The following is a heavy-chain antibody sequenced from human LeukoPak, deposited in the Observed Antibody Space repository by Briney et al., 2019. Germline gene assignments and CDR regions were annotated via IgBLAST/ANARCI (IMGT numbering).Heavy chain of an antibody. CDR2: ISWNSGSI. CDR3: AKDLTGYSSGWFDY. V-gene: IGHV3-9*03. Sequence: GGSPRLSCAASGFTFDDYAMHWVRQAPGKGLEWVSGISWNSGSIGYADSVKGRFTISRDSAKNSLYLQMNSLRAEDMALYYCAKDLTGYSSGWFDYWGQGTLGTVSS. J-gene: IGHJ4*02. D-gene: IGHD6-19*01. CDR1: GFTFDDYA.